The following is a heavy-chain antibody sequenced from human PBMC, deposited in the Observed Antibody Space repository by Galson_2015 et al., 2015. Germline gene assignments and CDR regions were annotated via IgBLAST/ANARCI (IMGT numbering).Heavy chain of an antibody. CDR2: IKSKTDGGTT. V-gene: IGHV3-15*01. Sequence: SLRLSCAASGFTFSNAWMSWVRQAPGKGLEWVGRIKSKTDGGTTDYAAPVKGRFTISRDDSKNTLYLQMNSLKTEDTAVYYCTTDPTEITYSSGWHRGGWYYFDYWGQGTLVTVSS. J-gene: IGHJ4*02. CDR1: GFTFSNAW. D-gene: IGHD6-19*01. CDR3: TTDPTEITYSSGWHRGGWYYFDY.